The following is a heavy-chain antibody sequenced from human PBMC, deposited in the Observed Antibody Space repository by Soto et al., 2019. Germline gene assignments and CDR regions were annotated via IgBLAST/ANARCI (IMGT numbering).Heavy chain of an antibody. CDR3: ARRARGNWAFDY. Sequence: GESLKISCEGSGYSFTNYWIGWVRQMPGKGLEWMGIIYPGDSDTRYSPSFQGQVTFSADKSTSSAHLQWSSLKASDTAIYFCARRARGNWAFDYWGQGTLVTVSS. CDR2: IYPGDSDT. D-gene: IGHD3-16*01. V-gene: IGHV5-51*01. J-gene: IGHJ4*02. CDR1: GYSFTNYW.